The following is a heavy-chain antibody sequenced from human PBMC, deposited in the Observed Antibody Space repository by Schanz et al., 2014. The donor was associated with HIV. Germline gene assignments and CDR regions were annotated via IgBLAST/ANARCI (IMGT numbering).Heavy chain of an antibody. J-gene: IGHJ3*02. Sequence: EVKLVESGGGPVKPGESLRLSCVASGFTFSSYSINWVRQAPGKGLEWVSSITNSGRHVYYSDAVKGRFTLSRDNAKNSVYLQMNSVRVEDTAVYFCMAMGPEIWGQGTMVAVSS. D-gene: IGHD5-18*01. V-gene: IGHV3-21*06. CDR3: MAMGPEI. CDR1: GFTFSSYS. CDR2: ITNSGRHV.